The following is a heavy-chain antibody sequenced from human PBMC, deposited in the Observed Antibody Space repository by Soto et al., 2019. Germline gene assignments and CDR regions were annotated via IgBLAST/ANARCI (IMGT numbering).Heavy chain of an antibody. V-gene: IGHV1-69*06. Sequence: QVQLVQSGAEAKKPGSSVKVSCKTSGGTFSSYAISWVRQAPGQGLEWMGGIVPLFRTTNYAQKIQGRVTITADTSTYKVYMELSGLRSGDTAVYYCARGGYSSTWSNLLDRSGLDVWGQGTTVTVSS. CDR1: GGTFSSYA. D-gene: IGHD6-13*01. CDR2: IVPLFRTT. J-gene: IGHJ6*02. CDR3: ARGGYSSTWSNLLDRSGLDV.